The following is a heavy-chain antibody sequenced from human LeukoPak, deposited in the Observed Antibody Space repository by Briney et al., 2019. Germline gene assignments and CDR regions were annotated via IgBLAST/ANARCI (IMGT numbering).Heavy chain of an antibody. CDR2: ISWNSGSI. V-gene: IGHV3-9*01. CDR3: ASAPRGCSGGSCYSYYYYMDV. D-gene: IGHD2-15*01. CDR1: GFTFDDYA. J-gene: IGHJ6*03. Sequence: GGSLRLSCAASGFTFDDYAMHWVRQAPGKGLEWVSGISWNSGSIGYADSVKGRFTISRDNSKNTLYLQMNSLRAEDTAVYYCASAPRGCSGGSCYSYYYYMDVWGKGTTVTVSS.